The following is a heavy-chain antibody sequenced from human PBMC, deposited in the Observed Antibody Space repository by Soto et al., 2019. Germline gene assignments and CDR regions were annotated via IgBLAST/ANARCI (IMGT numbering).Heavy chain of an antibody. J-gene: IGHJ4*02. CDR3: ARDLKYYDILTGHQFWGAHDY. D-gene: IGHD3-9*01. Sequence: EVQLVESGGGLVKSGGSLRLSCAASGFTFSSYSMNWVRQAPGKGLEWVSSISSSSSYIYYADSVKGRFTISRDNAKNSLYLQMNSLRAEDTDVYYCARDLKYYDILTGHQFWGAHDYWGQGTLVTVSS. CDR2: ISSSSSYI. CDR1: GFTFSSYS. V-gene: IGHV3-21*01.